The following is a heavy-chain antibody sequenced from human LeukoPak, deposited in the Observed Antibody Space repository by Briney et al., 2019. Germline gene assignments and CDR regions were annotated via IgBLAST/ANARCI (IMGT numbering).Heavy chain of an antibody. CDR3: ARGVYYSGDCPFDY. Sequence: GRSLRLSCAASGFTFDSYTMKWVCHVPGKRLGWVSAISSTASVINYTHSVKGRFTISRTHAKNSLYLQMNLLRAEDPAVYYCARGVYYSGDCPFDYWGQGTLVTVSS. CDR1: GFTFDSYT. CDR2: ISSTASVI. V-gene: IGHV3-21*01. D-gene: IGHD2-21*02. J-gene: IGHJ4*02.